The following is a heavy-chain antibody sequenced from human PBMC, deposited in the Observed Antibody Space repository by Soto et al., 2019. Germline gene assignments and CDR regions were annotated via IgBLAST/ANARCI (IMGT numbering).Heavy chain of an antibody. CDR2: IYYSGST. CDR1: GGSISSYY. J-gene: IGHJ6*02. D-gene: IGHD3-10*01. CDR3: ARDTMVRGRYYGMDV. Sequence: SETLSLTCTVSGGSISSYYWSWIRQPPGKGLEWIGYIYYSGSTNYNPSLKSRVTISVDTSKNQFSLKLSSVTAADTAVYYCARDTMVRGRYYGMDVWGQGTTVTVSS. V-gene: IGHV4-59*01.